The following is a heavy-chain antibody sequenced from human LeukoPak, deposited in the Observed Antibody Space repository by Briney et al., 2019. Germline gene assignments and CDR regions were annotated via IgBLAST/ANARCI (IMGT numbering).Heavy chain of an antibody. D-gene: IGHD3-10*01. CDR2: INPNSGGT. Sequence: ASVKVSCKASGYTFTGYYMHWVRQAPGQGLEWMGWINPNSGGTNYAQKSQGRVTMTRDTSISTAYMELSRLRSDDTAVYYCVASMVRGVISWHYFDYWGQGTLVTVSS. CDR3: VASMVRGVISWHYFDY. CDR1: GYTFTGYY. V-gene: IGHV1-2*02. J-gene: IGHJ4*02.